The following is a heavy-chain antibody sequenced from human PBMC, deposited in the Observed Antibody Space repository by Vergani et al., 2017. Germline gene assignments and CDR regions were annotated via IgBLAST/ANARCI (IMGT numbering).Heavy chain of an antibody. J-gene: IGHJ4*02. CDR1: GGTFSSYT. V-gene: IGHV1-69*02. CDR2: IIPILGIA. D-gene: IGHD3-9*01. CDR3: ARGILTGYYKSDHPDD. Sequence: QVQLVQSGAEVKKPGSSVKVSCKASGGTFSSYTISWVRQAPGQGLEWMGRIIPILGIANYAQKFQGRVTITADKSTSTAYMELSSLRSEDTAVYYCARGILTGYYKSDHPDDWGQGTLVTVSS.